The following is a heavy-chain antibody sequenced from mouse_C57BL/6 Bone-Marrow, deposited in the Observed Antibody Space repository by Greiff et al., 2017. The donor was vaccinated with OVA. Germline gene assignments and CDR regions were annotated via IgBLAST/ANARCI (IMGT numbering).Heavy chain of an antibody. CDR2: IYPRSGNT. D-gene: IGHD3-3*01. CDR3: ARKRAPGAMDY. Sequence: VKLMESGAELARPGASVKLSCKASGYTFTSYGISWVKQRTGQGLEWIGEIYPRSGNTYYNEKFKGKATLTADKSSSTAYMELRSLTSEDSAVYFCARKRAPGAMDYWGQGTSVTVSS. V-gene: IGHV1-81*01. J-gene: IGHJ4*01. CDR1: GYTFTSYG.